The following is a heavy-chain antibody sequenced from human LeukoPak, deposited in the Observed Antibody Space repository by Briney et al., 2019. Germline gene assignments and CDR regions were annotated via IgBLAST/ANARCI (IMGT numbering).Heavy chain of an antibody. J-gene: IGHJ4*02. Sequence: GGSLRLSCAASGFTFSNYWMHWVRQVPGKGLVWVSRINGGGSLTQYADSVKGRFTISRDNAGDTVYLQMNSLRVEDTAVFYCARGEMNGYDDIIGHRAHDYWGRGSLVTV. CDR3: ARGEMNGYDDIIGHRAHDY. V-gene: IGHV3-74*03. D-gene: IGHD2-15*01. CDR1: GFTFSNYW. CDR2: INGGGSLT.